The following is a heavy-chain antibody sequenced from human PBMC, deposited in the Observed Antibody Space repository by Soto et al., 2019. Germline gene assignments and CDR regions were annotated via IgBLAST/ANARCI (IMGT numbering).Heavy chain of an antibody. CDR1: RFTFSSYA. CDR3: ASGGGIWFGELLYPSDYY. CDR2: ISGSGGST. V-gene: IGHV3-23*01. Sequence: EVQLLESGGGLVQPGGSLRLSCAASRFTFSSYAMSWVRQAPGKGLEWVSAISGSGGSTYYADSVKGRFTISRDNSKNTLYLQMNSLRAEDTAVYYCASGGGIWFGELLYPSDYYWGQGTLVTVSS. J-gene: IGHJ4*02. D-gene: IGHD3-10*01.